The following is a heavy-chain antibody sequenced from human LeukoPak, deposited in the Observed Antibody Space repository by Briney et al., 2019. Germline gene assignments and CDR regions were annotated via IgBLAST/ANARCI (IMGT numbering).Heavy chain of an antibody. J-gene: IGHJ4*02. Sequence: SETLSLTCTVSGGSISNYYWSWIRQSAGKGLEWTGRIYAGGTANYNPSLKSRVTMSGDTSKNQLSLKLSSVTAADTAVYYCARVELNSGSHLIFDYWGQGTLVTVSS. CDR1: GGSISNYY. D-gene: IGHD3-10*01. CDR3: ARVELNSGSHLIFDY. V-gene: IGHV4-4*07. CDR2: IYAGGTA.